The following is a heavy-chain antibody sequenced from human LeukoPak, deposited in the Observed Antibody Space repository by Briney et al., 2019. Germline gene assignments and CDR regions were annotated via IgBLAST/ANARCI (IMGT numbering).Heavy chain of an antibody. CDR2: ISTYTGNT. CDR3: ARGQSYSSGEDY. Sequence: ASVKVSCKASGYIFTSYGISWVRQAPGQGLEWMGWISTYTGNTNYAQKFQGRVTMTTDTSTSTAYMELRSLRSDDTAVYYCARGQSYSSGEDYWGQGTLVTVSS. D-gene: IGHD6-19*01. J-gene: IGHJ4*02. CDR1: GYIFTSYG. V-gene: IGHV1-18*01.